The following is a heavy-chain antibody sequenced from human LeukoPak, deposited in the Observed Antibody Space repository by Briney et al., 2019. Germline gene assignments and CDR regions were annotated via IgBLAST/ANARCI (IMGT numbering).Heavy chain of an antibody. CDR2: IYPGDSDT. Sequence: GESLKISCKGSGYSFTNYWIGWVRQMPGKGLEWMGIIYPGDSDTRYSPSFQGQVTISADRSISTAYLQWSSLKASDTAMYYCARPTNDYGDPYFDYWGQGTLVTVSS. V-gene: IGHV5-51*01. J-gene: IGHJ4*02. CDR3: ARPTNDYGDPYFDY. D-gene: IGHD4-17*01. CDR1: GYSFTNYW.